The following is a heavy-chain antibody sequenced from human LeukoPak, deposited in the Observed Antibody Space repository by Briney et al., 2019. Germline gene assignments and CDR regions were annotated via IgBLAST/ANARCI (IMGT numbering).Heavy chain of an antibody. CDR2: IYTSGST. J-gene: IGHJ6*03. CDR3: ARVPIFGVANYYYYYMDV. Sequence: PSETLSLTCTVSGGSISNYYWSWIRQPAGKGLEWIGRIYTSGSTNYNPSLKSRVTISVDTSKNQFSLKLSSVTAADTAVYYCARVPIFGVANYYYYYMDVWGKGTTVTVSS. D-gene: IGHD3-3*01. V-gene: IGHV4-4*07. CDR1: GGSISNYY.